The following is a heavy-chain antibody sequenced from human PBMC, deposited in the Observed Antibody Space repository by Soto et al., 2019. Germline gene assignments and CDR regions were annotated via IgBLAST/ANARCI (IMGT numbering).Heavy chain of an antibody. Sequence: ASVKVSCKASGYTFTSYDINWARQAPGQGLEGMGWMNPNSGSTGYAQKFQGRVTMTRNTSISTAYMELSSLRSEDTAVYYCARGISSGWFRSVGMDVWGQGTTVTVS. CDR1: GYTFTSYD. J-gene: IGHJ6*02. D-gene: IGHD6-19*01. CDR2: MNPNSGST. V-gene: IGHV1-8*01. CDR3: ARGISSGWFRSVGMDV.